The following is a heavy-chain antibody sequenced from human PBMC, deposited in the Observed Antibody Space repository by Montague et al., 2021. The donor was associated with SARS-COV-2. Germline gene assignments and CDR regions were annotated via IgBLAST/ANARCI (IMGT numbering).Heavy chain of an antibody. D-gene: IGHD1-1*01. V-gene: IGHV6-1*01. J-gene: IGHJ6*02. CDR3: TSGREGNYNVMDV. CDR1: GDSVSSNSAT. Sequence: CAISGDSVSSNSATRNWVRQSPSRGREWLGRTYYRSKWYNDYAVXVRGRVTINPDTSKNQFSLQLNSVTPEDTAIYYCTSGREGNYNVMDVWGQGTTVTVSS. CDR2: TYYRSKWYN.